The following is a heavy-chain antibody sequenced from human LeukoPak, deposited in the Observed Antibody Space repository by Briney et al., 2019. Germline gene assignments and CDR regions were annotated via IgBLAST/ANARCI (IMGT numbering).Heavy chain of an antibody. CDR2: INHSGST. D-gene: IGHD6-13*01. V-gene: IGHV4-34*01. J-gene: IGHJ6*03. Sequence: SETLSLTCAVYGGSFSGYYWSWIRQPPGKGLEWIGEINHSGSTNYNPSLKSRVTISVDTSKNQFSLKLSSVTAADTAVYYCARERIAARAAAGSGYYMGVWGKGTTVTVSS. CDR3: ARERIAARAAAGSGYYMGV. CDR1: GGSFSGYY.